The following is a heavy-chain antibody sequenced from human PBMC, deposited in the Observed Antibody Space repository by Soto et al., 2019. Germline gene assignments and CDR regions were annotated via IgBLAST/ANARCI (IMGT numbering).Heavy chain of an antibody. CDR2: ISGSGGST. D-gene: IGHD2-21*02. CDR1: GFTFSSYA. J-gene: IGHJ6*02. V-gene: IGHV3-23*01. CDR3: AKSCGGDCKHYGPLDV. Sequence: GGSLRLSCAASGFTFSSYAMSWVRQAPGKGLEWVSAISGSGGSTYYADSVKGRFTISRDNSKNTLYLQMNSLRAEDTAVYYCAKSCGGDCKHYGPLDVWGQGTTVTVSS.